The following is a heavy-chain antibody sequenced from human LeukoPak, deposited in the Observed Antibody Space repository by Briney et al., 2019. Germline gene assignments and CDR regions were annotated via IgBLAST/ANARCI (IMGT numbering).Heavy chain of an antibody. D-gene: IGHD3-22*01. CDR2: IYHSGST. CDR3: ARGYYDSWDY. Sequence: DPSQTLSLTCAVSGGSISSGGYSWSWIRQPPGKGLEWIGYIYHSGSTYYNPSLKSRVTISVDRSKNQFSLKLSSVTAADTAVYYCARGYYDSWDYWGQGTLVTVSS. V-gene: IGHV4-30-2*01. CDR1: GGSISSGGYS. J-gene: IGHJ4*02.